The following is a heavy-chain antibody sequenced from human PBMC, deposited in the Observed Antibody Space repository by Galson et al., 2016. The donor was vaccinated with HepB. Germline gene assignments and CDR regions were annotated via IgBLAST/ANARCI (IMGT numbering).Heavy chain of an antibody. Sequence: SLRLSCAASGFTFSASDMHWVRQAPGKGLEWVAIMSYDGSNEHYADSVKGRFTISRDNSRNTLFLQMTYLRAEDTAVYYCATQMATVLASFDYWGQGILVTVSS. V-gene: IGHV3-30*03. CDR1: GFTFSASD. CDR2: MSYDGSNE. D-gene: IGHD2-8*01. J-gene: IGHJ4*02. CDR3: ATQMATVLASFDY.